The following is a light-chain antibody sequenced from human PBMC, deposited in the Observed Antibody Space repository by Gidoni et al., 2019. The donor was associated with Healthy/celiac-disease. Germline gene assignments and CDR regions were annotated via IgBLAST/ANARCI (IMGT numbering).Light chain of an antibody. V-gene: IGKV3-15*01. CDR2: GAP. CDR3: QQYNNWPPRT. CDR1: QSVSSN. Sequence: ELVMTRSPATLSVSPGERATLSCRASQSVSSNLAWYQQKPGQAPRLLIYGAPTRATGIPARFSGSRSGTEFTLPISSLQYEDFAVDYCQQYNNWPPRTFGQGTKVEIK. J-gene: IGKJ1*01.